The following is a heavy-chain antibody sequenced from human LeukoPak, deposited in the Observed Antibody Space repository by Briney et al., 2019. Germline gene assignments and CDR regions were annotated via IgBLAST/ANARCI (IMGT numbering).Heavy chain of an antibody. CDR1: GFTFITND. CDR3: ARGVEPLAANTLAY. D-gene: IGHD1-14*01. J-gene: IGHJ4*02. V-gene: IGHV3-53*01. CDR2: LYSDGNT. Sequence: PGGSLRLSCAASGFTFITNDMIWVPQAPGKGLEWVSVLYSDGNTKYADSVQGRFTISRDNSKNTLYLEMNSLSPDDTAVYYCARGVEPLAANTLAYWGQGTLVTVSS.